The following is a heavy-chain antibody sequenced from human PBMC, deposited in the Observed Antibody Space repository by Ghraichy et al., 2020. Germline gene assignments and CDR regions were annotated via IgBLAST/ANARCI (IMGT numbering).Heavy chain of an antibody. Sequence: GGSLRLSCAASGFTFSSYWMHWVRQAPGKGLVWVSRIKSDGSGTTYVDSVKGRFTISRDNAKNTLYLQMNSLRAEDTAVYYCARGLFEYSGSSVSYWGQGTLVTVSS. CDR2: IKSDGSGT. J-gene: IGHJ4*02. V-gene: IGHV3-74*01. D-gene: IGHD6-6*01. CDR1: GFTFSSYW. CDR3: ARGLFEYSGSSVSY.